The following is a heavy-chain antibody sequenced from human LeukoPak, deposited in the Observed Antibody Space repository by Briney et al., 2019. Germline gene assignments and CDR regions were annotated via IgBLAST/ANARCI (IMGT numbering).Heavy chain of an antibody. CDR3: ARHLGGYSHFDY. D-gene: IGHD4-11*01. CDR1: GGSISSYY. CDR2: IFSSGST. Sequence: SETLSLTCTVSGGSISSYYWSWIRQPPGKGLEWIGNIFSSGSTNYNPSLRSRVTTSVDTSKNQFSLKLSSVTAADTAVYFCARHLGGYSHFDYWGQGTLVTVSS. V-gene: IGHV4-59*08. J-gene: IGHJ4*02.